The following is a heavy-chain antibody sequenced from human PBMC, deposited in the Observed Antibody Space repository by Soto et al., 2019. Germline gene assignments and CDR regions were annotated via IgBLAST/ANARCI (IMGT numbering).Heavy chain of an antibody. CDR1: GFTFSSYA. V-gene: IGHV3-30-3*01. CDR2: ISYDGSNK. J-gene: IGHJ6*02. D-gene: IGHD4-4*01. Sequence: PGGSLRLSCAASGFTFSSYAMHWVRQAPGKGLEWVAVISYDGSNKYYADSVKGRFTISRDNSKNTLYLQMNSLRAEDTAVYYCAREGHDYSNYVPRGYYYGMDVWGQGTTVTVSS. CDR3: AREGHDYSNYVPRGYYYGMDV.